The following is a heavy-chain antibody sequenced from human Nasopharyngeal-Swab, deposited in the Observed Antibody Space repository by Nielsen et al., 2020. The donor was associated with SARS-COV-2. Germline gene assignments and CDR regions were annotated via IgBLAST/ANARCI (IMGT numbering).Heavy chain of an antibody. J-gene: IGHJ4*02. D-gene: IGHD1-20*01. CDR2: IYYSGST. V-gene: IGHV4-59*12. CDR1: GGSISSYY. CDR3: ARGDWYKAYNWNRIAAYYFDY. Sequence: SETLSLTCTVSGGSISSYYWSWIRQPPGKGLEWIGFIYYSGSTNYNPSLKSRVTISVDTSKNQFSLKLNSVTAADTAVYYCARGDWYKAYNWNRIAAYYFDYWGQGTLVTVSS.